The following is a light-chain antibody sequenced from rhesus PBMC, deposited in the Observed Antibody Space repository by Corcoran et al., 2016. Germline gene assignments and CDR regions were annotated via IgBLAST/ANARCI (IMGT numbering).Light chain of an antibody. J-gene: IGLJ1*01. CDR1: SSDIGTYNY. V-gene: IGLV2-32*02. CDR2: EVS. Sequence: QAALTQPPSVSGSPGQSVTISCTGTSSDIGTYNYVSWFQQHPGTAPKLMIFEVSKRPSGVSDRFSGSKSGNTATLPISGLPAEDEADYYCSSYAVVKTFIFGTGTRLTVL. CDR3: SSYAVVKTFI.